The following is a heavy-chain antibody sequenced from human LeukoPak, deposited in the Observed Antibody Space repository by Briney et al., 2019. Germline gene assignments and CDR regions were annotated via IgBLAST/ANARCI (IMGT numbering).Heavy chain of an antibody. CDR2: ISASGDST. CDR1: GFTFNTYA. CDR3: ARGGFNHAFDI. V-gene: IGHV3-23*01. J-gene: IGHJ3*02. Sequence: GGSLRLSCAASGFTFNTYAMSWVRQAPGQGLEWVSGISASGDSTYYADSVKGRFTISRDNSKNTLYLQMSRLGAEDTAVYYCARGGFNHAFDIWGQGTVVTVSS.